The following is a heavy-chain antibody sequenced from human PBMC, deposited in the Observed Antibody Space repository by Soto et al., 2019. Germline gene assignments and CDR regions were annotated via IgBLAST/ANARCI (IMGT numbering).Heavy chain of an antibody. Sequence: SETLSLTCAVYGGSFSCYYWSWIRQTPGKGLEWIGEINHSGSTNYNPSLKSRVTISVDTSKNQFSLKLSSVTAADTAVYYCARGRANYYGSGSYYMAWGQGTLVTVSS. CDR3: ARGRANYYGSGSYYMA. D-gene: IGHD3-10*01. V-gene: IGHV4-34*01. CDR2: INHSGST. J-gene: IGHJ5*02. CDR1: GGSFSCYY.